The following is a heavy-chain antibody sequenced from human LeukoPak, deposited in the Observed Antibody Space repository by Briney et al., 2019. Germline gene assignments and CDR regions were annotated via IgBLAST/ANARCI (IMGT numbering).Heavy chain of an antibody. CDR3: ARDWAAMGNLDY. D-gene: IGHD5-18*01. Sequence: PGGSLRLSCAASGFTFSSYAMHWVRQAPGKGLEWVAVISYDGSNKYYADSVKGRVTISRDNSKNTLYLQMNSLGAEDTAVYYCARDWAAMGNLDYWGQGTLVTVSS. V-gene: IGHV3-30-3*01. CDR2: ISYDGSNK. J-gene: IGHJ4*02. CDR1: GFTFSSYA.